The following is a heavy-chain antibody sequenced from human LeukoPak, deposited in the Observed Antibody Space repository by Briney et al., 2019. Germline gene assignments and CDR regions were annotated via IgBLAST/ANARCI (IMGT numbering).Heavy chain of an antibody. V-gene: IGHV4-59*12. Sequence: PSETLSLTCSVSGDSLTGYYWGWLRQPPGKGLEWIGHIYYTGNTNYNPSLTSRVTISVDTSKHQFSLKLSSVTAADTAVYYCARRSRVTMIVVATRFDYWGQGTLVTVSS. CDR1: GDSLTGYY. J-gene: IGHJ4*02. D-gene: IGHD3-22*01. CDR2: IYYTGNT. CDR3: ARRSRVTMIVVATRFDY.